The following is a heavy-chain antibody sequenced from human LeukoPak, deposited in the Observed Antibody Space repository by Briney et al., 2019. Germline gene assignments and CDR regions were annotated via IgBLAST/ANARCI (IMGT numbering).Heavy chain of an antibody. D-gene: IGHD2-2*01. CDR3: ARILGYCSSTSCQIIDY. CDR2: INPNSGGT. V-gene: IGHV1-2*02. Sequence: EASVKVSCKASGYTYTGYYMHWVRQAPGQGLERMGWINPNSGGTNYAQKFQGRVTMTRDTSISTAYMELSRLRSDDTAVYYCARILGYCSSTSCQIIDYWGQGTLVTVSS. CDR1: GYTYTGYY. J-gene: IGHJ4*02.